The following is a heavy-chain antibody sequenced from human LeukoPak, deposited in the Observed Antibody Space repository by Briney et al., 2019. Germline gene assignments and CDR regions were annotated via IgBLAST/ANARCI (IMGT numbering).Heavy chain of an antibody. CDR3: ARDLSRSFNWFDP. Sequence: GGSLRLACAASGFTFSRYWMHWVRQVPGKGLVWVSRINSDGSSTRYADSVKGRFTISRDNAKNTLYLQMNSLRDDDTAVYYCARDLSRSFNWFDPWGQGTLVTVSS. CDR1: GFTFSRYW. CDR2: INSDGSST. D-gene: IGHD2/OR15-2a*01. J-gene: IGHJ5*02. V-gene: IGHV3-74*01.